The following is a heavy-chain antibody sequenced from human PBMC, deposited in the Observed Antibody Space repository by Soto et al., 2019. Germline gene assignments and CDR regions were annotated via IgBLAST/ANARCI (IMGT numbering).Heavy chain of an antibody. V-gene: IGHV4-30-4*01. CDR1: RGSMNSHDYY. CDR3: ARGEVRGPFDI. J-gene: IGHJ3*02. D-gene: IGHD3-10*01. Sequence: QEQLQESGPGLVKPSQTLSLTCTVSRGSMNSHDYYWSWIRQPPGKGLEWIGYIHNSGSTYYNPSLKSRLTISSDTSKNQFSLRLNSVTAADTALYYCARGEVRGPFDIWGQGTMVTVSS. CDR2: IHNSGST.